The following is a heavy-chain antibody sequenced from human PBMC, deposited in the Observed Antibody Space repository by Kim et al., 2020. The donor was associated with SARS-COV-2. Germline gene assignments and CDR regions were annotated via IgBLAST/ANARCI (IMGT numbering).Heavy chain of an antibody. CDR2: ISSSSSYI. Sequence: GWSLRLSCAASGFTFSSYSMNWVRQAPGKGLEWVSSISSSSSYIYYADSVKGRFTISRDNAKNSLYLQMNSLRAEDTAVYYCARDRVTGAAFDIWGQGTMVTVSS. CDR1: GFTFSSYS. CDR3: ARDRVTGAAFDI. D-gene: IGHD3-10*01. J-gene: IGHJ3*02. V-gene: IGHV3-21*01.